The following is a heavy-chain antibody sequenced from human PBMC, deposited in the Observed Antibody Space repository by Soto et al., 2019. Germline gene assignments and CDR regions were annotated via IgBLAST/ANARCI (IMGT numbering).Heavy chain of an antibody. J-gene: IGHJ4*02. V-gene: IGHV4-4*07. CDR3: ATIVGANDY. CDR2: IYSSGSA. Sequence: SETLSLTCTVSRASIYTYSWTWIRQPAGKGLQWIGHIYSSGSANYSPSLKSRVSMSVDSSKNQISLKLSSVTAADTAVYYCATIVGANDYWGQGTLVTVCS. D-gene: IGHD1-26*01. CDR1: RASIYTYS.